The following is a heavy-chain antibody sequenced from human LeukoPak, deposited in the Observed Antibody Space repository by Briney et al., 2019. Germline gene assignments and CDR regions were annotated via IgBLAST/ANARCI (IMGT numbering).Heavy chain of an antibody. V-gene: IGHV3-23*01. CDR1: GFTFSNAW. Sequence: PGGSLELSCAASGFTFSNAWMSWVRQAPGKGLEWVSAISGSGGSTYYADSVKGRFTISRDNSKKTLYLQMNSLRAEDTAVYYCAARGGSGSSYYFDYWGQGTLVTVSS. D-gene: IGHD3-10*01. J-gene: IGHJ4*02. CDR2: ISGSGGST. CDR3: AARGGSGSSYYFDY.